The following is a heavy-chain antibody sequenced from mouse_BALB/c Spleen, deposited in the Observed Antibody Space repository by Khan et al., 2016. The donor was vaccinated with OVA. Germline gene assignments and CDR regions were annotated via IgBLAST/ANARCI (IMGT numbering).Heavy chain of an antibody. D-gene: IGHD2-14*01. V-gene: IGHV2-6-4*01. CDR3: ARAYYRYDGYYAMDY. CDR2: IWGGGGT. Sequence: QVQLKESGPGLVAPSQSLSITCTVSGFSLSRYNIHWVRQPPGKGLEWPGMIWGGGGTDYNSTLKSRLSISKDNSKNQVFLKMNSLQTDDTAMYFCARAYYRYDGYYAMDYWGQGTSVTVSS. J-gene: IGHJ4*01. CDR1: GFSLSRYN.